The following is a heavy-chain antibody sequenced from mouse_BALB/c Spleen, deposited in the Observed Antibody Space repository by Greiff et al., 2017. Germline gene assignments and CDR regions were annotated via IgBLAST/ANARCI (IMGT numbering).Heavy chain of an antibody. CDR3: ARRGDSMIPLDY. CDR2: IYPGDGDT. D-gene: IGHD2-3*01. Sequence: QVQLQQSGPELVKPGASVKISCKASGYAFSSSWMNWVKQRPGQGLEWIGRIYPGDGDTNYNGKFKGKATLTADKSSSTAYMQLSSLTSVDSAVYFCARRGDSMIPLDYWGQGTTLTVSS. J-gene: IGHJ2*01. V-gene: IGHV1-82*01. CDR1: GYAFSSSW.